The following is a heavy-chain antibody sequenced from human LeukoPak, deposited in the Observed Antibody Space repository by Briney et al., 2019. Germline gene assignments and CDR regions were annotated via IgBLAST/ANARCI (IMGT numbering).Heavy chain of an antibody. CDR2: IKQDGSEK. J-gene: IGHJ5*02. D-gene: IGHD4-17*01. Sequence: GGSLRLSCAASGFTFSSYWMSWVRQAPGKGLEWVANIKQDGSEKYYVDSVKGRFTISRDNAKNSLYLQMNSLRAEDTAVYYCARTIRYGDDSWFDPWGQGTLVTVSS. CDR1: GFTFSSYW. V-gene: IGHV3-7*01. CDR3: ARTIRYGDDSWFDP.